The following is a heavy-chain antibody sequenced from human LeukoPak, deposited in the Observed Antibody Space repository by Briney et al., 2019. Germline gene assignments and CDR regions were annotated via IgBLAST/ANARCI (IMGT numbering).Heavy chain of an antibody. CDR3: WGYDFWSGDAFDI. CDR1: GFTFSSYE. V-gene: IGHV3-48*03. D-gene: IGHD3-3*01. CDR2: ISSSGSTI. Sequence: PGGSLRLSCAASGFTFSSYEMNWVRQAPGKGLEWVSYISSSGSTIYYADSVKGRFTISRDNAKNSLYLQMNSLRAEDTAVYYCWGYDFWSGDAFDIWGQGTMVTVSS. J-gene: IGHJ3*02.